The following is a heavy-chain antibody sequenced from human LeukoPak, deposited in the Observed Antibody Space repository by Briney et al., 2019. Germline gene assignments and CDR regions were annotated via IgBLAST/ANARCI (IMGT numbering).Heavy chain of an antibody. Sequence: ASVKVSCKVSGYTLTELSMHWARQAPGKGLEWMGGFDPEDGETIYAQKFQGRVTMTEDTSTDTAYMELSSLRSEDTAVYYCATGVPYYDFPAHYFDYWGQGTLVTVSS. V-gene: IGHV1-24*01. CDR2: FDPEDGET. D-gene: IGHD3-22*01. CDR1: GYTLTELS. J-gene: IGHJ4*02. CDR3: ATGVPYYDFPAHYFDY.